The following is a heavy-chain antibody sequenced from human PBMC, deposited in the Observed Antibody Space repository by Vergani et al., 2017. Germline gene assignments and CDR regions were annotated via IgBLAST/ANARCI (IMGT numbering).Heavy chain of an antibody. V-gene: IGHV3-48*03. CDR2: ISSSGSTI. J-gene: IGHJ3*02. D-gene: IGHD3-22*01. Sequence: EVQLVESGGGLVQPGGSLRLSCAASGFTFSSYEMNWVRQAPGKGLEWVSYISSSGSTIYYADSVKGRFTNSRDNAKNSLYLQMNSLRAEDTAVYYCARVYYYDSSGYLGDAFDIWGQGTMVTVSS. CDR1: GFTFSSYE. CDR3: ARVYYYDSSGYLGDAFDI.